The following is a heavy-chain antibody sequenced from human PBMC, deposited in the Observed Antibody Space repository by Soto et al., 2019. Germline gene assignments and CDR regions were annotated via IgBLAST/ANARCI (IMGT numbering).Heavy chain of an antibody. CDR1: GGSISSSSYY. J-gene: IGHJ6*02. Sequence: SETLSLTCTVSGGSISSSSYYWVLIRQPPGKGLEWIGSIYYSGSTYYNPSLKSRVTISVDTSKNQFSLKLSSVTAADTAVYYCARMSGPNYYGSGSYYRDYYYGMDVWGQGTTVTVSS. D-gene: IGHD3-10*01. CDR2: IYYSGST. V-gene: IGHV4-39*01. CDR3: ARMSGPNYYGSGSYYRDYYYGMDV.